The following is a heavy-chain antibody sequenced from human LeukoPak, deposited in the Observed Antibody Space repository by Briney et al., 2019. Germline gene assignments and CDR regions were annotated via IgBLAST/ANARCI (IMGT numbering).Heavy chain of an antibody. CDR3: ARHYYDRPLLDN. J-gene: IGHJ4*02. CDR2: IYYSGST. Sequence: SETLSLTCTVSGGSISSYYWSWIRQPPGKGLEWIGYIYYSGSTNYNPSLKSRVTISVDTSKNQFSLKLSSVTAADAAVYYCARHYYDRPLLDNWRQGTLVTVSS. D-gene: IGHD3-22*01. CDR1: GGSISSYY. V-gene: IGHV4-59*08.